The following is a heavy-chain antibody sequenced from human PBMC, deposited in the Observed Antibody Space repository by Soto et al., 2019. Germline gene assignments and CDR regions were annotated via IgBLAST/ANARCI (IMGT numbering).Heavy chain of an antibody. V-gene: IGHV4-31*03. CDR3: ARDRRYYDSSGYSSFDY. Sequence: PSETLSLTCTVSGGSISSGGYYWSWIRQHPGKGLEWIGYIYYSGSTYYNPSLKSRVTISVDTSKNQFSLKLSSVTAADTAVYYCARDRRYYDSSGYSSFDYWGQGTLVTASS. CDR2: IYYSGST. D-gene: IGHD3-22*01. CDR1: GGSISSGGYY. J-gene: IGHJ4*02.